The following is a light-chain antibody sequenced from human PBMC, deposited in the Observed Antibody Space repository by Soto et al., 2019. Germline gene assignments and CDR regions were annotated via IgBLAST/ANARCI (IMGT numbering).Light chain of an antibody. CDR2: GAS. J-gene: IGKJ3*01. V-gene: IGKV3-20*01. Sequence: EIVLTQSPGTLSLSPGERATLSCRPSQSISSTYFAWYQQKPGQAPRLLIYGASTRATGIPDRFSGSGSGTDFTLTSSRLEPEDFAVYYCQQYGSSPFTFGPVTKVDI. CDR3: QQYGSSPFT. CDR1: QSISSTY.